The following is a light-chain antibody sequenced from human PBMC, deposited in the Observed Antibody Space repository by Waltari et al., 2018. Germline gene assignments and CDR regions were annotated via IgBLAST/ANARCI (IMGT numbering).Light chain of an antibody. J-gene: IGLJ3*02. CDR2: ATT. CDR1: KLGSPR. V-gene: IGLV3-21*02. Sequence: SYVLTQPPSLSVAPGQPASLTCGGKKLGSPRVHWYQPRPGQAPVPVVYATTDRPSGIPERFSGSSAADTATLTITRVEAGDEADYYCQAYDVTSEDWVFGGGTKVTVL. CDR3: QAYDVTSEDWV.